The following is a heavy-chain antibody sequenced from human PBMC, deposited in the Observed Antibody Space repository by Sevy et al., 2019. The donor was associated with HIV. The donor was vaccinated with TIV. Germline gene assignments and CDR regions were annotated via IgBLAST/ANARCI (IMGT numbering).Heavy chain of an antibody. Sequence: GGSLRLSCAASGFTFSSYAMYWVRQAPGKGLECVAFISSDGNTRDYSDSVKGRFTISRDNSKNAVYLEMNSLRPEDTAVYYCVRNWALDHWGQGALVTVSS. D-gene: IGHD3-16*01. CDR3: VRNWALDH. J-gene: IGHJ4*02. CDR2: ISSDGNTR. CDR1: GFTFSSYA. V-gene: IGHV3-30-3*01.